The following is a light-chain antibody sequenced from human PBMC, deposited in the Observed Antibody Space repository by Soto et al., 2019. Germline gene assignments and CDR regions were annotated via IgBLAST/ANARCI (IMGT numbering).Light chain of an antibody. Sequence: DIQMTQSPSTLSASVGDRVTITCRASQGIDTSLAWYQQKPGKAPKLLIYAASTLQSGVPSRFSGSGSGTDFTLTISCLQSEDFATYYCQQYYTYPWTFGQGTKVDIK. CDR3: QQYYTYPWT. J-gene: IGKJ1*01. V-gene: IGKV1-9*01. CDR2: AAS. CDR1: QGIDTS.